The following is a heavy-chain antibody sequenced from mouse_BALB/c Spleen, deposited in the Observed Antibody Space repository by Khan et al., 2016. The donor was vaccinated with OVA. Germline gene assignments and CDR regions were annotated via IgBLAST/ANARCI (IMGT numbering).Heavy chain of an antibody. CDR3: ARSKYLARY. V-gene: IGHV2-9*02. CDR1: GYSLTRNG. Sequence: VQLQESGPGLVAPSQSLSITCTVYGYSLTRNGVHWVRQPPGKGLEWLGLIWAGGSTNYNWALMSRLSISIDNSKSLVFVIMNSLQTDDTALYYCARSKYLARYWGQGTTLTVSS. J-gene: IGHJ2*01. CDR2: IWAGGST. D-gene: IGHD3-3*01.